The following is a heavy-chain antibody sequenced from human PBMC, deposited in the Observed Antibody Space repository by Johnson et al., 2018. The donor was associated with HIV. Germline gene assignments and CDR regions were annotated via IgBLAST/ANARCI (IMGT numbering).Heavy chain of an antibody. CDR1: GFTFSHYD. J-gene: IGHJ3*02. CDR2: IGTIAGDT. CDR3: AKDIDPMAAASGFAFDI. D-gene: IGHD6-25*01. Sequence: VQLVESGGGLVQPGGSLRLSCAASGFTFSHYDMHWVRQVTGKGLEWVSAIGTIAGDTFYSASVKGRFTISRDNAKNSLYLQMNSLRAEDTALYYCAKDIDPMAAASGFAFDIWGQGTMVTVSS. V-gene: IGHV3-13*01.